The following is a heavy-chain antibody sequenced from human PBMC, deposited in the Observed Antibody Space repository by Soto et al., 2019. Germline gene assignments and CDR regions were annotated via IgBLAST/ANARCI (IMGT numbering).Heavy chain of an antibody. V-gene: IGHV1-8*01. CDR3: ARKGSDVYTHYYYYGMGV. D-gene: IGHD2-15*01. CDR1: VSTFPSTY. J-gene: IGHJ6*02. CDR2: MRHKRGSR. Sequence: AAGKYAWKACVSTFPSTYINWVSQATGQGLEWMRCMRHKRGSRGNAQKFQCRVTMTTDSSISTAYMELSGLRPEATAVYVCARKGSDVYTHYYYYGMGVWGQGTKGTVAS.